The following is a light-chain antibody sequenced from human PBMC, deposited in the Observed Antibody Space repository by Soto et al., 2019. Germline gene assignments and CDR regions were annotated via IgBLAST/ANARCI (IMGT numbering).Light chain of an antibody. Sequence: QYALTQPPSASGSPGQSVTISCTGTSSDVGVYTYVSWYQQHPGKAPKLMIYGVTERPSGVPDRFSGSKSGNTSSLTVSGLQTEDEVYYYCSSYAGSNNYVFGTGTKLTVL. CDR3: SSYAGSNNYV. V-gene: IGLV2-8*01. J-gene: IGLJ1*01. CDR1: SSDVGVYTY. CDR2: GVT.